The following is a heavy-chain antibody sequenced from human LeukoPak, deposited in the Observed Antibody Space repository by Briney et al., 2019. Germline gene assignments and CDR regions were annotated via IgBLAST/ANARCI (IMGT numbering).Heavy chain of an antibody. V-gene: IGHV3-23*01. J-gene: IGHJ4*02. CDR2: ISGSGGST. CDR3: AKGTKCGGDCYPFFDC. CDR1: GFTFSSYA. D-gene: IGHD2-21*02. Sequence: GGSLRLSRAASGFTFSSYAMSWVRQAPGKGLEWVSAISGSGGSTYYADSVKGRFTISRDNSKNTLFLQMNSLRAEDTAVYYCAKGTKCGGDCYPFFDCWGQGTLVSVSS.